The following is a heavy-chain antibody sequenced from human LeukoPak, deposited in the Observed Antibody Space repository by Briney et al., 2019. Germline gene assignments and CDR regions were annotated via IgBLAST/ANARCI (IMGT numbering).Heavy chain of an antibody. J-gene: IGHJ6*02. V-gene: IGHV3-48*02. CDR2: ISSSSSTI. CDR3: ARDYSGYDVSSNGPQKIYGMDV. Sequence: GGSLRLSCAASGFTFSSYSMNWVRQAPGKGLEWVSYISSSSSTIYYADSVKGRFTISRDNAKNSLYLQMNSLRDEDTAVYYCARDYSGYDVSSNGPQKIYGMDVWGQGTTVTVSS. D-gene: IGHD5-12*01. CDR1: GFTFSSYS.